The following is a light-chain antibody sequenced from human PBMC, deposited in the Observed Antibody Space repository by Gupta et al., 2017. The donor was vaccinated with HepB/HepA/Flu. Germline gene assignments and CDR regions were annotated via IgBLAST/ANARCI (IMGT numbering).Light chain of an antibody. J-gene: IGLJ1*01. V-gene: IGLV1-40*01. CDR1: SSNIGAGYD. CDR2: GNS. Sequence: QSVLPQPPSVSGAPGPRVPISCTGSSSNIGAGYDVHWYQQLPGTAPKLLIYGNSNRPSGVPDRFSGSKSGTSASLAITGLQAEDEADYYCQSYDSSLSGYVFGTGTKVTVL. CDR3: QSYDSSLSGYV.